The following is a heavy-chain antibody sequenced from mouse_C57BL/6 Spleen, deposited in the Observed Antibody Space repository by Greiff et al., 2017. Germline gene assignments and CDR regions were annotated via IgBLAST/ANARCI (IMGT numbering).Heavy chain of an antibody. J-gene: IGHJ3*01. CDR1: GYTFTDYN. D-gene: IGHD2-9*01. CDR3: ASSFYGYDDGAWFAY. CDR2: INPNNGGT. V-gene: IGHV1-18*01. Sequence: EVKLVESGPELVKPGASVKIPCKASGYTFTDYNMDWVKQSHGKSLEWIGDINPNNGGTIYNQKFKGKATLTVDKSSSTAYMELRSLTSEDTAVYYCASSFYGYDDGAWFAYWGQGTLVTVSA.